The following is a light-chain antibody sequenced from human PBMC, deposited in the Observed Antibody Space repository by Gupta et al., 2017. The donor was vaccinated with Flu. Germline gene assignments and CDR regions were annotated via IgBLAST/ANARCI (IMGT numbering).Light chain of an antibody. CDR3: QQSDTTPYT. CDR2: ATS. Sequence: DIQMTQSPSSLSASVGDRVTITCRAGQDISTYLNWYQHTQGKAPKLLIYATSSLPSGVPSRFSGSGSGTDFTLTISRLQPEDFATYFCQQSDTTPYTFGQGTKLEIK. V-gene: IGKV1-39*01. J-gene: IGKJ2*01. CDR1: QDISTY.